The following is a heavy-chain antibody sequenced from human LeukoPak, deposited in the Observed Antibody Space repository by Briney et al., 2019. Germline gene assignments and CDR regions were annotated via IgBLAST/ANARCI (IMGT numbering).Heavy chain of an antibody. D-gene: IGHD2-15*01. CDR2: ISNDGGGI. J-gene: IGHJ5*02. CDR3: AKGGSRYFLDL. V-gene: IGHV3-23*01. CDR1: GFIFNNYG. Sequence: GGSLRLSCAASGFIFNNYGLIWVRQAPGKGLEWVSAISNDGGGITYADFVKGRFTISRDNSKNTLFLQMNSLRAEVTALYYCAKGGSRYFLDLWGQGTLVTVSS.